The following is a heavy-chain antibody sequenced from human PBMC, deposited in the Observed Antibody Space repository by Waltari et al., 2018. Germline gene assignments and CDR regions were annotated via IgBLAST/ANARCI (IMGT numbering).Heavy chain of an antibody. D-gene: IGHD6-25*01. V-gene: IGHV3-74*01. CDR1: GSLFSGYW. Sequence: EVLLVESGGGVVQPGGSLTLSCATSGSLFSGYWVHWVRQSPGKGLVWVAESDRTGGSTTSADSVRGRFTISRDNDKNTIYLHMNSLRAEDTALYYCASLSAPIDYWGQGTLVTVSS. J-gene: IGHJ4*02. CDR2: SDRTGGST. CDR3: ASLSAPIDY.